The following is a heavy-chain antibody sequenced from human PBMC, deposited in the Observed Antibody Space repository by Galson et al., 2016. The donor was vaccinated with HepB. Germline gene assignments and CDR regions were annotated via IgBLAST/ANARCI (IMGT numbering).Heavy chain of an antibody. V-gene: IGHV3-33*03. CDR3: ATGHYGSGTYYNVYFDS. D-gene: IGHD3-10*01. Sequence: SLRLSCAASGFTFSNYGMHWVRQAPGKGLEWVAVIWYDGGKKYYADSVKGRFTISRDNARNSLYLQMNSLRADDTAVYYCATGHYGSGTYYNVYFDSWGQGTLVTVSS. CDR2: IWYDGGKK. J-gene: IGHJ4*02. CDR1: GFTFSNYG.